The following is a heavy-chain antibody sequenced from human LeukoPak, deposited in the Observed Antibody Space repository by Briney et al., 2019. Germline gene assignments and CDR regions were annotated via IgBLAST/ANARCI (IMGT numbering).Heavy chain of an antibody. CDR1: GFDFNNFA. D-gene: IGHD3-22*01. CDR3: AKRGVVIRVILVGFHKEAYYFES. J-gene: IGHJ4*02. V-gene: IGHV3-23*01. Sequence: GGSLRLSCAASGFDFNNFAMTWVRQAPGKGLEWVAGISASGGGTNYADSVRGRFTISRDNPKNTLYLQMNSLRAEDTAFYFCAKRGVVIRVILVGFHKEAYYFESWGQGALVTVSS. CDR2: ISASGGGT.